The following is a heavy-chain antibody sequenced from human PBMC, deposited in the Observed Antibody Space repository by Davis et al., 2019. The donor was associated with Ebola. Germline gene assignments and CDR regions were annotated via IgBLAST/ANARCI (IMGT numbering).Heavy chain of an antibody. D-gene: IGHD1-14*01. J-gene: IGHJ4*02. CDR2: VYFSGST. CDR3: ARDVTN. Sequence: SETLSLTCTVSGGSISNYYWTWIRQPPGKGLEWIGYVYFSGSTNYNPSLKSRVTMSLDTSKNQFSLRLRSVAAADTAVYYCARDVTNWGQGALVTVSS. V-gene: IGHV4-59*01. CDR1: GGSISNYY.